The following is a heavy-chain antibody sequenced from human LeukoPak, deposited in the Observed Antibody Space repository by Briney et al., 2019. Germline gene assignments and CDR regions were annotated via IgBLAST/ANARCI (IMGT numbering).Heavy chain of an antibody. V-gene: IGHV1-2*06. CDR2: INPNSGGT. J-gene: IGHJ4*02. Sequence: ASVKVSCKASGYTFPSYFMHWVRQAPGQGLEWMGRINPNSGGTNYAQKFQGRVTMTRDTSISTAYMELSRLRSDDTAVYYCARVWGGWRPFAYWGQGTLVTVSS. CDR3: ARVWGGWRPFAY. CDR1: GYTFPSYF. D-gene: IGHD3-16*01.